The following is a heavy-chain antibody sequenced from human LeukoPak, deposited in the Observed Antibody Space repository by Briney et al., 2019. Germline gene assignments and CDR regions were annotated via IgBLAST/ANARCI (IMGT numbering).Heavy chain of an antibody. CDR1: GFTFSSYG. CDR3: AKPTRGSGSFLIDF. D-gene: IGHD1-26*01. CDR2: IWNDGSDK. V-gene: IGHV3-33*06. Sequence: GRSLRLSCAASGFTFSSYGMHWARQAPGKGLEWVAVIWNDGSDKYYADSVKGRFTISRDNSKNTLYLQMNSLRAEDTAVYYCAKPTRGSGSFLIDFWGQGTLVTVS. J-gene: IGHJ4*02.